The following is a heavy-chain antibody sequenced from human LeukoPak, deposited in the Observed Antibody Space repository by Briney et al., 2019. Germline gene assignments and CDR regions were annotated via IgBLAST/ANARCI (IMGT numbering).Heavy chain of an antibody. CDR2: IYYSGST. D-gene: IGHD3-3*01. J-gene: IGHJ4*02. Sequence: SETLSLTCTVSGGSISSSSYYWGWIRQPPGKGLEWIGSIYYSGSTYYNPSLKSRVTISVDTSKNQFSLKLSPVTAADTAVYYCARSYYDFWSGYHQNPNFDYWGQGTLVTVSS. CDR3: ARSYYDFWSGYHQNPNFDY. CDR1: GGSISSSSYY. V-gene: IGHV4-39*07.